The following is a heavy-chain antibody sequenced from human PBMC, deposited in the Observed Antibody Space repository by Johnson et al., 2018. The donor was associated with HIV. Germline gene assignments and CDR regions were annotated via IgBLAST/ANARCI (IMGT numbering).Heavy chain of an antibody. Sequence: VQLVESGGTLIQPGGSLRLSCAVSGFTVSSNYMSWVHQAPGKGLEWVSTVYSGGSTYYADSVKGRFTISRDNSKNTLYLQMGSLRAEDMAVYYCARGGLEMATITDAFDIWGQGTMVTVSS. CDR3: ARGGLEMATITDAFDI. CDR1: GFTVSSNY. CDR2: VYSGGST. V-gene: IGHV3-66*03. D-gene: IGHD5-24*01. J-gene: IGHJ3*02.